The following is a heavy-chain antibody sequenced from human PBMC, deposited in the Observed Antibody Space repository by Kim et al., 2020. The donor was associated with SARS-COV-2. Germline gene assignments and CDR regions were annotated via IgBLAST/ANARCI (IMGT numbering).Heavy chain of an antibody. CDR3: VRASRGSSDFNY. CDR1: GDSVSSNSAS. J-gene: IGHJ4*02. V-gene: IGHV6-1*01. Sequence: SQTLSLTCAISGDSVSSNSASWTWIRQSPSRGLEWLGRTYYRSKWSYDYAVSVKVRITISPDTSKNQFSLQLNSVTPEDTAVYYCVRASRGSSDFNYWGQGTLVTVSS. D-gene: IGHD6-6*01. CDR2: TYYRSKWSY.